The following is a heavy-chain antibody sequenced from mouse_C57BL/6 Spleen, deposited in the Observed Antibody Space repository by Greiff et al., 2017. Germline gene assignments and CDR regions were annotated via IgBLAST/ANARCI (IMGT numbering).Heavy chain of an antibody. CDR3: ARCEGSRYFED. CDR2: IYPGDGDT. V-gene: IGHV1-82*01. D-gene: IGHD1-1*01. CDR1: GYAFSSPW. Sequence: VQVVESGPELVKPGASVKISCKASGYAFSSPWVNWVKQRPGKGLEWIGRIYPGDGDTNYNGKFKGQATLTADKSSSTAYMQLSSLTSADSAVYFCARCEGSRYFEDWGEGTSPIVA. J-gene: IGHJ2*03.